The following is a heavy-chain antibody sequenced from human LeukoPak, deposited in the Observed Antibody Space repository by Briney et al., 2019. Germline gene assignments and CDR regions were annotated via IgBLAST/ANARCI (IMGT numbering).Heavy chain of an antibody. CDR3: ARRIAAAGAFNWFDP. V-gene: IGHV1-18*01. D-gene: IGHD6-13*01. Sequence: ASVKVSCKASGYTFTSYGISWVRQAPGQGLEWMGWISAYNGNTNYAQKLQGRVTMTTDTSTGTAYMELRSLRSDDTAVYYCARRIAAAGAFNWFDPWGQGTLVTVSS. J-gene: IGHJ5*02. CDR2: ISAYNGNT. CDR1: GYTFTSYG.